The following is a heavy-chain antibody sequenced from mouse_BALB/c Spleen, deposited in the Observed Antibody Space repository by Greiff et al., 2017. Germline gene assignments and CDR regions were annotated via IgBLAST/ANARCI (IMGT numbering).Heavy chain of an antibody. CDR2: INPSNGRT. CDR1: GYTFTSYW. Sequence: QVQLQQPGAELVKPGASVKLSCKASGYTFTSYWMHWVKQRPGQGLEWIGEINPSNGRTNYNEKFKSKATLTVDKSSSTAYMQLSSLTSEDSAVYYCARWGNYSDYWGQGTTLTVSS. CDR3: ARWGNYSDY. J-gene: IGHJ2*01. V-gene: IGHV1S81*02.